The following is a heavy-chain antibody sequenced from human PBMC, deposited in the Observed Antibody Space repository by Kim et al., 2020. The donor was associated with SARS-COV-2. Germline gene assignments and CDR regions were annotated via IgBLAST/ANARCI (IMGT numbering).Heavy chain of an antibody. CDR3: ARVGSWYFEYFQH. V-gene: IGHV3-11*01. CDR1: GFTFSDYY. D-gene: IGHD6-13*01. J-gene: IGHJ1*01. CDR2: ISSSGSTI. Sequence: GESLRLSCAASGFTFSDYYMSWIRQAPGKGLEWVSYISSSGSTIYYADSVKGRFTISRDNAKNSLYLQMNSLRAEDTAVYYCARVGSWYFEYFQHWGQGTLVTVSS.